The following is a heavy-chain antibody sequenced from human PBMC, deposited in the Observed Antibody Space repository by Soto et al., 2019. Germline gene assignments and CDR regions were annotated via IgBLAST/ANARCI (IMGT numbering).Heavy chain of an antibody. CDR2: INPATGAA. Sequence: QLHLVQSGAVVKKPGASVTVSCSASGYPVTAYYMHWVRQAPGRGLEWMGGINPATGAAKYTQTCQGRDTMTRDTSTSTVFMELSGLTSEDPAVFYCARGGGVGVAGSAAFDMWGQGTLVTVSS. CDR1: GYPVTAYY. V-gene: IGHV1-2*02. D-gene: IGHD3-3*01. CDR3: ARGGGVGVAGSAAFDM. J-gene: IGHJ3*02.